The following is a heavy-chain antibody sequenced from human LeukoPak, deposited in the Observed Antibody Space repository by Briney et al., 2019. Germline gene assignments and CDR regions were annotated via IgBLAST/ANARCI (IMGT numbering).Heavy chain of an antibody. V-gene: IGHV4-39*07. CDR2: IYYSGST. CDR1: GGSISTSNYY. Sequence: SETLSLTCTVSGGSISTSNYYWGWIRQPPGKGLEWIGSIYYSGSTYYNPSLKSRVTISVDTSKNQFSLKLSSVTAADTAVYYCARVGIAARLDFDYWGQGTLVTVSS. CDR3: ARVGIAARLDFDY. D-gene: IGHD6-6*01. J-gene: IGHJ4*02.